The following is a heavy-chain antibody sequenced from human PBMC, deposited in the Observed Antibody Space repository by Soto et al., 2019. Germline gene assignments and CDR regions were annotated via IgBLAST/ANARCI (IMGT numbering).Heavy chain of an antibody. CDR1: GFTFSNYW. Sequence: GGSLRLSCAASGFTFSNYWMSWVRQAPGKGLEWVANINQDGREEYYVDSVKGRFTISRDNAKNSLYLQMNSLRAEDTAVYYCARDLLADTSGYYYWGQGTLVTVSS. D-gene: IGHD3-22*01. CDR2: INQDGREE. V-gene: IGHV3-7*05. J-gene: IGHJ4*02. CDR3: ARDLLADTSGYYY.